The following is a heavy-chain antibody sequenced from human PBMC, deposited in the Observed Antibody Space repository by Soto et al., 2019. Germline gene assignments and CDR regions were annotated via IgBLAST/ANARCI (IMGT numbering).Heavy chain of an antibody. CDR3: ARGILVDGRFAMDF. CDR2: IKQDGSDK. Sequence: PGGSLRLSCAASGFFFSSYWMNWVRQAPGKGLEWLANIKQDGSDKHYVDSVKGRFTISRDNAKTSLSLQMMSLSAQDTAVYYCARGILVDGRFAMDFWGQGTMVTVSS. J-gene: IGHJ6*02. V-gene: IGHV3-7*03. D-gene: IGHD6-19*01. CDR1: GFFFSSYW.